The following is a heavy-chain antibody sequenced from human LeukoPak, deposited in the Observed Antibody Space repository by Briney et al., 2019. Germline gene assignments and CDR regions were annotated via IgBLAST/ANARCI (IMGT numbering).Heavy chain of an antibody. Sequence: KPSETLSLTCTVSGDSITSGSYYWGWIRQTPEKGLEWIGNIYSTGGTSFNPSFKSRITMSVDTSKNQFSLNLNSVTAADTAVYFCARDSGFWLFWGQGTLVTVSS. D-gene: IGHD3-22*01. V-gene: IGHV4-39*07. J-gene: IGHJ1*01. CDR1: GDSITSGSYY. CDR3: ARDSGFWLF. CDR2: IYSTGGT.